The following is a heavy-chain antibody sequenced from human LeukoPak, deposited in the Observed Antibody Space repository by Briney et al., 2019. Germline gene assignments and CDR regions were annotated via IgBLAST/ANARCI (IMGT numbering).Heavy chain of an antibody. D-gene: IGHD3-10*01. CDR2: ISGSGGST. CDR3: AKALLLLWFGESAYFDY. Sequence: PGGSLRLSCAASGFTFTSYAMSWVRQAPGKGLEWVSAISGSGGSTYYADSAKGRFTISRDNSKNTLYLQMNSLRAEDTAVYYCAKALLLLWFGESAYFDYWGQGTLVTVSS. J-gene: IGHJ4*02. CDR1: GFTFTSYA. V-gene: IGHV3-23*01.